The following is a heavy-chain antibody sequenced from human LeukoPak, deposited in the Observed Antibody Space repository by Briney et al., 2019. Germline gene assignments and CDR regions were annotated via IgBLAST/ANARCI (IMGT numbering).Heavy chain of an antibody. J-gene: IGHJ4*02. CDR3: ARDLFLDYYDSSGPPYFDY. Sequence: ASVKVSCKASGYTFTSYGISWVRQAPGQGLEWMGWISAYNGNTNYAQKLQGRATMTTDTSTSTAYMELRSLRSDDTAVYYCARDLFLDYYDSSGPPYFDYWGQGTLVTVSS. V-gene: IGHV1-18*01. CDR1: GYTFTSYG. D-gene: IGHD3-22*01. CDR2: ISAYNGNT.